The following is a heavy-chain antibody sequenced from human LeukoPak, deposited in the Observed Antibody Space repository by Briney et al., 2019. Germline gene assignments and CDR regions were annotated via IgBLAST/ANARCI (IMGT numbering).Heavy chain of an antibody. J-gene: IGHJ4*02. CDR2: IIPIFGTA. Sequence: VASVKVSCKASGGTFSSYAISWVRQAPGQGLEWMGGIIPIFGTANYAQKFQGRVTITADESTSTAYMELSSLRSEDMAVYYCARGVYGSSGFSFDYWGQGTLVTVSS. CDR1: GGTFSSYA. CDR3: ARGVYGSSGFSFDY. V-gene: IGHV1-69*13. D-gene: IGHD6-19*01.